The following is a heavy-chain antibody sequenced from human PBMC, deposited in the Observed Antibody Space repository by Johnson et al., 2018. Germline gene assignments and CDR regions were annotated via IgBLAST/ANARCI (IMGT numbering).Heavy chain of an antibody. CDR1: GFTFGDYA. J-gene: IGHJ6*02. D-gene: IGHD6-19*01. V-gene: IGHV3-33*01. Sequence: VQLVESGGGLVQPGRSLRLSCTASGFTFGDYAMSWFRQAPGKGLEWVAVIWYDGSNKYYADSVKGRFTISRDNSKNTLYLQMNSLRAEDTAVYYCAGDRGSSGWSSYYYDGMDVWGQGTTVTVSS. CDR3: AGDRGSSGWSSYYYDGMDV. CDR2: IWYDGSNK.